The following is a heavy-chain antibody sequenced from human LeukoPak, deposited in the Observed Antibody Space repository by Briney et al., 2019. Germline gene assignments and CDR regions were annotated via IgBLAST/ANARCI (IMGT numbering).Heavy chain of an antibody. J-gene: IGHJ4*02. D-gene: IGHD6-19*01. CDR2: ISSSSSYI. CDR3: ARAKTDSSGWYQWGFDY. CDR1: GFTFDDYG. V-gene: IGHV3-21*06. Sequence: GGSLRLSCAASGFTFDDYGMSWVRQAPGKGLEWVSSISSSSSYIYYADSVKGRFTISRDNAKNSLYLQMNSLRAEDTAVYYCARAKTDSSGWYQWGFDYWGQGTLVTVSS.